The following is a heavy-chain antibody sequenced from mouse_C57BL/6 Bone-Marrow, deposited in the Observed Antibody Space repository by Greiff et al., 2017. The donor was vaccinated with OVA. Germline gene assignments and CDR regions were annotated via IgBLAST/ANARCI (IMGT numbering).Heavy chain of an antibody. D-gene: IGHD2-1*01. J-gene: IGHJ4*01. Sequence: EVQGVESGGDLVKPGGSLKLSCAASGFTFSSYGMSWVRQTPDKRLEWVATISSGGSYTYYPDSVKGRFTISRDNAKNTLYLQMSSLKSEDTAMYYCARHDYYGLRMDYWGQGTSVTVSA. CDR1: GFTFSSYG. CDR2: ISSGGSYT. V-gene: IGHV5-6*01. CDR3: ARHDYYGLRMDY.